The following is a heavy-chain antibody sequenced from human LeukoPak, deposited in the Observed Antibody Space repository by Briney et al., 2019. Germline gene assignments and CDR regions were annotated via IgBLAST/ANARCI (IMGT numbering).Heavy chain of an antibody. CDR3: THNQYHYDTSTYAPLGH. J-gene: IGHJ4*01. Sequence: SGPPLVKPSQTLTRTCTFSGFSLQTSRVGVGWIRQPPGEALEWLGIIYWDDDKRYNSTLTPRLTITKDTSKNQVVLTMTNMDPLDTATYYCTHNQYHYDTSTYAPLGHWGQGILVTVSS. V-gene: IGHV2-5*02. CDR1: GFSLQTSRVG. D-gene: IGHD3-16*01. CDR2: IYWDDDK.